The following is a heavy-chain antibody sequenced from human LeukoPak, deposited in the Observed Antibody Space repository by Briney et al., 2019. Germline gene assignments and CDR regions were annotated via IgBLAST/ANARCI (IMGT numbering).Heavy chain of an antibody. Sequence: SSETLSLTCTVSGGSITSSSSFWGWIRQPPGKGLEWIGSIHYSGIAYYNPSLKSRVTIVVDTSKNQFSLKMSYVSAADTAVYYCARVRINMDAFDMWGQGTLVTVSS. CDR1: GGSITSSSSF. V-gene: IGHV4-39*01. CDR3: ARVRINMDAFDM. CDR2: IHYSGIA. J-gene: IGHJ3*02. D-gene: IGHD3-10*01.